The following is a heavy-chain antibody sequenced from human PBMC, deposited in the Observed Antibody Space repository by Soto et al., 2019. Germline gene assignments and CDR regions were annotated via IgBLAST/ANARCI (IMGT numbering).Heavy chain of an antibody. CDR3: ARAIAVAGTLDY. V-gene: IGHV3-74*03. CDR1: GFTFTSYW. Sequence: PGGSLRLSCAASGFTFTSYWMHWVRQAPGKGPVWVSPINKDRTTIAYADSVKGRFTISRDNAKNSLYLQMNSLRAEDTAVYYCARAIAVAGTLDYWGQGTLVTVSS. J-gene: IGHJ4*02. CDR2: INKDRTTI. D-gene: IGHD6-19*01.